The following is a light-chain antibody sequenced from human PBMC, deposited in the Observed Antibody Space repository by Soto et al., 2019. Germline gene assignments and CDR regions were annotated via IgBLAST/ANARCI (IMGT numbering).Light chain of an antibody. V-gene: IGKV4-1*01. J-gene: IGKJ2*01. CDR2: WAS. CDR3: QQYYSFPHT. CDR1: QSVLYSSNNKNY. Sequence: DIVMTQSPDSLAVSLGERATINCKSSQSVLYSSNNKNYLAWYQQKPGQPPKLLIYWASTRESGVPDRFSGSGSGTDFTLTISSLQAEDVAVYYCQQYYSFPHTIGQGTKLEIK.